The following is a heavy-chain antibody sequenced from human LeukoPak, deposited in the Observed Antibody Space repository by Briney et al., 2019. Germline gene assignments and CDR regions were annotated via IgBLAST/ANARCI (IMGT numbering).Heavy chain of an antibody. Sequence: AGPLRLSCTASGFTDSHNYMSWVRQAPGKGLVWVSISYSDSNTNYADSVKGRFTISRDTSQNTLSLQMNSLRAEDTAVYYCVRKNRDFNAAFDIWGQGTVVTVSA. CDR1: GFTDSHNY. CDR3: VRKNRDFNAAFDI. CDR2: SYSDSNT. D-gene: IGHD1-14*01. V-gene: IGHV3-53*01. J-gene: IGHJ3*02.